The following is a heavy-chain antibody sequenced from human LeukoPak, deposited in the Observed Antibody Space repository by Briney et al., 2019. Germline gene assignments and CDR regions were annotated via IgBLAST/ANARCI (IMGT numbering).Heavy chain of an antibody. D-gene: IGHD4-23*01. V-gene: IGHV4-59*12. Sequence: PSETLSLTCSVSGGSISDYYWGWIRQPPGKRLEWIGYMYFSGSTNYNPSLKSRVTISLDTSKTRFSLRLSSVTAADTAMYYCAREVADYGGYYYYHYMDVWGKGTTVTISS. CDR2: MYFSGST. J-gene: IGHJ6*03. CDR1: GGSISDYY. CDR3: AREVADYGGYYYYHYMDV.